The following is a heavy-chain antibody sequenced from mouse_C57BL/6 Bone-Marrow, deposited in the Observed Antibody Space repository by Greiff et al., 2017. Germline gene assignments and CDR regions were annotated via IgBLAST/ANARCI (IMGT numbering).Heavy chain of an antibody. CDR1: GCTFTSYW. CDR3: AREGITYAMDY. V-gene: IGHV1-50*01. J-gene: IGHJ4*01. Sequence: QVQLQQPGAELVKPGASVKLSCKASGCTFTSYWMQWVKQRPGQGLEWIGEIDPSDSYTNYNQKFKGKATLTVDTSSSTAYMQLSSLTSEDSAVYYCAREGITYAMDYWGQGTSVTVSS. CDR2: IDPSDSYT.